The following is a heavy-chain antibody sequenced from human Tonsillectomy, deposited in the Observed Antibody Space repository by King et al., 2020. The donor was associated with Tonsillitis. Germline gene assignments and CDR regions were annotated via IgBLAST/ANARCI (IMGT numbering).Heavy chain of an antibody. CDR1: GFTFSIYA. Sequence: VQLVESGGDLVQPGGSLRLSCAASGFTFSIYAMSWVRQAPGKGLEWVSVIDSGGDIIYYADSVTGRFTISRDDSKNTLYLQMNSLRAEDTAVYYCAKDSSWVRGPLDYFEYWGQGTIVTVSA. V-gene: IGHV3-23*03. D-gene: IGHD3-10*01. CDR3: AKDSSWVRGPLDYFEY. J-gene: IGHJ4*02. CDR2: IDSGGDII.